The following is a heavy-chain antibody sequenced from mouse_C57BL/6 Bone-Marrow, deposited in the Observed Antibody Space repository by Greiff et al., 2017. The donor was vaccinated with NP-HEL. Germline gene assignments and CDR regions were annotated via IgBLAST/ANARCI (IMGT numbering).Heavy chain of an antibody. J-gene: IGHJ4*01. CDR1: GFTFSDYY. CDR2: ISNGGGST. V-gene: IGHV5-12*01. CDR3: ARHGRYYAMDY. Sequence: EVMLVESGGGLVQPGGSLKLSCAASGFTFSDYYMYWVRQTPEKRLEWVAYISNGGGSTDYPDPVKGRFTISRDNAKNTLYLQMSRLKSEDTAMYYCARHGRYYAMDYWGQGTSVTVSS.